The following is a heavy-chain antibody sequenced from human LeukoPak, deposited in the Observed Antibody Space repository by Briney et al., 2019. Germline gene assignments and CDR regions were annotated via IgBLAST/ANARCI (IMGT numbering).Heavy chain of an antibody. CDR1: GFAFSSYW. CDR3: ASSKGVFVEQQLVHP. CDR2: IKQDGSEK. Sequence: PGWSLRLSCAASGFAFSSYWMSWVRQAPGKGLEWVANIKQDGSEKYYVDSVKGRFTISRDNAKNSLYLQMNSLRAEDTAVYYCASSKGVFVEQQLVHPWGQGTLVTVSS. D-gene: IGHD6-13*01. V-gene: IGHV3-7*01. J-gene: IGHJ5*02.